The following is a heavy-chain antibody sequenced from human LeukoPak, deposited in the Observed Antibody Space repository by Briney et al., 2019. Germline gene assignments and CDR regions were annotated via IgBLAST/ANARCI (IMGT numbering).Heavy chain of an antibody. V-gene: IGHV3-23*01. CDR3: AKDRGVWYYFDY. D-gene: IGHD2-21*02. CDR2: ISGSGGST. J-gene: IGHJ4*02. CDR1: GFTFSGYA. Sequence: PGGSLRLSCAASGFTFSGYAMSWVRQAPGKGLEWVSAISGSGGSTYYADYVKGRFTISRDNSKNTLYLQMNSLRAEDTAVYYCAKDRGVWYYFDYWGQGTLVTVSS.